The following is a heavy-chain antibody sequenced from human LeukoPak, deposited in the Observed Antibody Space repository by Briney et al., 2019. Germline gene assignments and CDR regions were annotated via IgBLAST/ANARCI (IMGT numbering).Heavy chain of an antibody. D-gene: IGHD1-14*01. V-gene: IGHV4-59*08. CDR3: ARHGPREPNDAFDI. Sequence: KPSETLSLTCAVYGGSFSGYYWSWIRQPPGKGLEWIGYIYYSGSTNYNPSLKSRVTISVDTSKNQFSLKLSSVTAADTAVYYCARHGPREPNDAFDIWGQGTMVTVSS. CDR2: IYYSGST. J-gene: IGHJ3*02. CDR1: GGSFSGYY.